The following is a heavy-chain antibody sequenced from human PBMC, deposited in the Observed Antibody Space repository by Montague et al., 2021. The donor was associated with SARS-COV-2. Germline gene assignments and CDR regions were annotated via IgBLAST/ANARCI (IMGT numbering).Heavy chain of an antibody. CDR3: ARLKAPYCSSTSCYSASWVEP. Sequence: SETLSLTCTVSGGSISSSSYDWGWSGQPPGKVLKWIGIIYYSGSTYYNPSLKSRVTISVDTSKNQFSLKLSSVTAADTAVYYCARLKAPYCSSTSCYSASWVEPWGQGTLVTVSS. D-gene: IGHD2-2*01. J-gene: IGHJ5*02. CDR1: GGSISSSSYD. CDR2: IYYSGST. V-gene: IGHV4-39*01.